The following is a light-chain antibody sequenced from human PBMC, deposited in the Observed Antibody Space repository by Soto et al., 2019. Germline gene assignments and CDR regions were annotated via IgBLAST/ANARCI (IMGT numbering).Light chain of an antibody. J-gene: IGKJ4*01. CDR3: QHRVNWPPRAT. V-gene: IGKV3-11*01. CDR1: QSVSTY. CDR2: DAS. Sequence: EIVLTQSPATLSLSPGERATLSCRASQSVSTYLAWYQQKPGQAPRLLIYDASNRATGIPARFTGRGSGTAFHLIISSLEPDDFAVYCCQHRVNWPPRATFGGGTKVEMK.